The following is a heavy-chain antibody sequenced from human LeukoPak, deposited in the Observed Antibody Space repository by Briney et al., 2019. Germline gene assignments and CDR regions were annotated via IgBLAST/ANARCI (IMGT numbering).Heavy chain of an antibody. J-gene: IGHJ4*02. V-gene: IGHV3-7*01. CDR3: ARDPVEWELLLDY. CDR2: MNIDGSEK. D-gene: IGHD1-26*01. CDR1: GFTFSSYA. Sequence: GGSLRLSCAASGFTFSSYAMGWVRQAPGKGLEWVANMNIDGSEKYYADSVKGRFSISRDNARNSVYLQMASLRVEDTAVYYCARDPVEWELLLDYWGQGTLVTVSS.